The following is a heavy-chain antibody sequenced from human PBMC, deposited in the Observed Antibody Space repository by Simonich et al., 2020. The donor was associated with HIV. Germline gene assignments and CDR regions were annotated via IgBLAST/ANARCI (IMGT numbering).Heavy chain of an antibody. D-gene: IGHD4-17*01. Sequence: QVQLQQWGAGLLKPSETLSLTCAVYGGSFSGYYWSWIRQPPGKGLEWIGEINHSGSTNYNPSLKSRVTISVDTSKNQFSLKLSSVTAADTAGYYCARRHPTTVTTPYFDYWGQGTLVTVSS. CDR1: GGSFSGYY. J-gene: IGHJ4*02. V-gene: IGHV4-34*01. CDR2: INHSGST. CDR3: ARRHPTTVTTPYFDY.